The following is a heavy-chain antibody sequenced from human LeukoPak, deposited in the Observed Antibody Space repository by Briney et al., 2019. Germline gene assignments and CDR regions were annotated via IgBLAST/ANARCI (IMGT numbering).Heavy chain of an antibody. Sequence: PLETLSLTCTVSGGSISGYFWSWIRQPPGKRLEWIGYIHYSGSTNYNPSLNSRATISVDTSKNQFSLRLSSVTAADTAVYYCARYGITIVRGGKYYFDSWGQGTLVTVSS. CDR3: ARYGITIVRGGKYYFDS. CDR2: IHYSGST. D-gene: IGHD3-10*01. CDR1: GGSISGYF. J-gene: IGHJ4*02. V-gene: IGHV4-59*08.